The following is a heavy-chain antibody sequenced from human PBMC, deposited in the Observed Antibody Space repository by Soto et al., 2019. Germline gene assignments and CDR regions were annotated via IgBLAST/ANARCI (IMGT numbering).Heavy chain of an antibody. CDR3: ASDYGDPYYVDY. CDR2: IYSGGST. Sequence: GSLRLACAASGLRVSSNYMCWVGQAPGKGLEWVSVIYSGGSTYYADSVKGRFTISRDNSKNTPHLQMNSLRAEDTAVYYCASDYGDPYYVDYWGQGTLVTVSS. D-gene: IGHD4-17*01. V-gene: IGHV3-53*01. CDR1: GLRVSSNY. J-gene: IGHJ4*02.